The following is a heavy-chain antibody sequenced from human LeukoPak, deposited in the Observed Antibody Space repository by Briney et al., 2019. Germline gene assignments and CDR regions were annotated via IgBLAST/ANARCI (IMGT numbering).Heavy chain of an antibody. CDR1: GDPMRSYY. D-gene: IGHD4-11*01. Sequence: PSETLSLTCTISGDPMRSYYWSWIRQSPGRGLEWIGFIFYSGGTDYNPSLENRVTISVDTSKKQLSLKLRSVTAADTAVYYCARDLTTGLDLNSNYGDYWGQGTLVTVSS. J-gene: IGHJ4*02. CDR3: ARDLTTGLDLNSNYGDY. V-gene: IGHV4-59*01. CDR2: IFYSGGT.